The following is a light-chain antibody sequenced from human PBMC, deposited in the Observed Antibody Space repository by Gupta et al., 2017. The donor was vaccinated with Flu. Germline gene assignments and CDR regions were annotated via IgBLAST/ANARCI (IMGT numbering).Light chain of an antibody. CDR1: STDVGGYNY. CDR3: GSYTTSSTWV. V-gene: IGLV2-14*01. Sequence: QSALTQPDYVYGSPGQSITISCTGTSTDVGGYNYVSWYRQHTGKAPKLMIYEVTNRPLGVSNRFAGSKSCNTASLTISGLQAEDEADYVCGSYTTSSTWVFGGGTKLTVL. J-gene: IGLJ3*02. CDR2: EVT.